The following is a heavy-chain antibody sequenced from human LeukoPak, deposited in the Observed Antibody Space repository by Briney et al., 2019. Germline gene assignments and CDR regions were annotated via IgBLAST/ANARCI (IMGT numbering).Heavy chain of an antibody. CDR3: ARSRVFGVVINY. Sequence: GGSLRLSCAASGFTVSRNYMSWVRQAPGKGLEWVSVIYTGGSTYYADSVKGRFTISRDNAKNSLYLQMNSLRAEDTAVYYCARSRVFGVVINYWGQGTLVTVSS. V-gene: IGHV3-53*01. J-gene: IGHJ4*02. D-gene: IGHD3-3*01. CDR2: IYTGGST. CDR1: GFTVSRNY.